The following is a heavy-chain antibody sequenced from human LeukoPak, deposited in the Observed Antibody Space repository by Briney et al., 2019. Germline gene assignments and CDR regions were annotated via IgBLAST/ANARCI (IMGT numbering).Heavy chain of an antibody. Sequence: GGSLRLSCAASGLTFSSYGMHWVRQAPGKGLEWVAVISYDGSNKYYADSVKGRFTISRDNSKNTLYLQMNSLRAEDTAVYYCAKASNYDILNYYYYMDVWGKGTTVTISS. CDR2: ISYDGSNK. D-gene: IGHD3-9*01. J-gene: IGHJ6*03. V-gene: IGHV3-30*18. CDR1: GLTFSSYG. CDR3: AKASNYDILNYYYYMDV.